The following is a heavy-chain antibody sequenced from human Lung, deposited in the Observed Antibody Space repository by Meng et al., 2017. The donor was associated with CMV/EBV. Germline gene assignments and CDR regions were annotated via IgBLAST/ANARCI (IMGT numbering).Heavy chain of an antibody. CDR2: IYSGGST. CDR1: GFTVSSNY. D-gene: IGHD6-13*01. J-gene: IGHJ5*02. Sequence: GGSXRLXCAASGFTVSSNYMSWVRQAPGKGLEWVSVIYSGGSTYYADSVKGRFTISRDNSKNTLYLQMNSLRAEDTAVYYCARAMTLALAGVPSEFDPWGQGTLVTVSS. V-gene: IGHV3-66*02. CDR3: ARAMTLALAGVPSEFDP.